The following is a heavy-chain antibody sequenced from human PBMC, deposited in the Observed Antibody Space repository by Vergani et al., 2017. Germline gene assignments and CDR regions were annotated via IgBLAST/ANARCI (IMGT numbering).Heavy chain of an antibody. V-gene: IGHV3-49*03. J-gene: IGHJ3*02. CDR1: GFTFGYYA. CDR2: IRSKAYGQAT. CDR3: VRDQVIMLRGSDALDI. D-gene: IGHD3-10*01. Sequence: EVQLVESGGDLVQPGRSLRLSCTASGFTFGYYAMDWFRQAPGQGLEWVGGIRSKAYGQATIYAASVKCRFTISRDDSKSIAYLQMNNLQTDDTAMYYCVRDQVIMLRGSDALDIWGQGTMVTVSS.